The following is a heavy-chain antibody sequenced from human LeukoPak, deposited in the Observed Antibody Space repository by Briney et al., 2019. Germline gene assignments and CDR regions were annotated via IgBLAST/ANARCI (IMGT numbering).Heavy chain of an antibody. CDR3: ARLRGAYYYGSGSQTKTNYFDY. CDR2: IYSSGST. V-gene: IGHV4-4*07. Sequence: SETLSLTCTVSGGSISSYYWSWIRQPAGKGLEWIGRIYSSGSTNYNPSLKSRVTMSVDTSKNQFSLKLSSVTAADTAVYYCARLRGAYYYGSGSQTKTNYFDYWGQGTLVTVSS. D-gene: IGHD3-10*01. CDR1: GGSISSYY. J-gene: IGHJ4*02.